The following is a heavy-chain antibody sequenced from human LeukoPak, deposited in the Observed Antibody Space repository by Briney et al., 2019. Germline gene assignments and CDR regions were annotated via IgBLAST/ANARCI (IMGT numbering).Heavy chain of an antibody. CDR2: IRYDGSNK. CDR1: GFTFSSYG. Sequence: GGSLRLSCVASGFTFSSYGMHWVRQAPGKGLEWVAFIRYDGSNKYYVDSVKGRFTISRDNSKNTLYLQMNSLRAEDTAVYYCAKDYMPFGTDYYYYYMDVWGKGTTVTVSS. V-gene: IGHV3-30*02. D-gene: IGHD2-2*01. J-gene: IGHJ6*03. CDR3: AKDYMPFGTDYYYYYMDV.